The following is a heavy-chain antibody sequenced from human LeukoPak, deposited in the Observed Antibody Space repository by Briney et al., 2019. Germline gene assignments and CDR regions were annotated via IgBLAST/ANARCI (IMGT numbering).Heavy chain of an antibody. CDR1: DGSINSYY. V-gene: IGHV4-59*01. Sequence: SETLSLTCSVSDGSINSYYWNWIRQPPGKRLEWIGYVYDSGSTNYNPSLKSRVTISVDTSKNQFSLKLDPVIAADTAVYYCARGSGWYFVYWGQGTLVTVSS. CDR3: ARGSGWYFVY. D-gene: IGHD6-19*01. J-gene: IGHJ4*02. CDR2: VYDSGST.